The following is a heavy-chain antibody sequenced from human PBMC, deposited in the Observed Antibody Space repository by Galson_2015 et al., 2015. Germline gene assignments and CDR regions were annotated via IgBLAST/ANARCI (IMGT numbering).Heavy chain of an antibody. CDR3: ARDDGDYYAPLH. Sequence: SLRLSCAVSGFTFSNYWMHWVRQVPGKGLVWVSRISPHGTDRAYADPVKGRFTISRDNTKNTVYLQMNNLRVEDTAVYFCARDDGDYYAPLHWGQGTLVAVSS. V-gene: IGHV3-74*01. J-gene: IGHJ4*02. D-gene: IGHD4-17*01. CDR2: ISPHGTDR. CDR1: GFTFSNYW.